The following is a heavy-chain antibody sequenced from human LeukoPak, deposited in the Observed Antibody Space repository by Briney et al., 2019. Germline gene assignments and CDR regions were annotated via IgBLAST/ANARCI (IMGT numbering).Heavy chain of an antibody. CDR2: INPKSGAT. Sequence: ASVKVSCKASGYTFTDYFLHWVRQAPGQGLEWMGWINPKSGATNYAQSFQGRDTMTWDTSISTGNMELNRLRSDDTAVYYCARAYEYGWFDPWGQGTLVTVSS. J-gene: IGHJ5*02. CDR1: GYTFTDYF. CDR3: ARAYEYGWFDP. D-gene: IGHD3-16*01. V-gene: IGHV1-2*02.